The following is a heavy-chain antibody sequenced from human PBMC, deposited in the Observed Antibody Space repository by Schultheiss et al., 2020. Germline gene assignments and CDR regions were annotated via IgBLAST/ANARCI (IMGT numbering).Heavy chain of an antibody. CDR2: IRSKANSYAT. Sequence: GGSLRLSCAASGFTVSSNYMSWVRQAPGKGLEWVGRIRSKANSYATAYAASVKGRFTISRDDSKNTAYLQMNSLKTVDTAVYYCTRGGYYSSWFDPWGQGTLVTVYS. CDR3: TRGGYYSSWFDP. D-gene: IGHD2-15*01. CDR1: GFTVSSNY. V-gene: IGHV3-73*01. J-gene: IGHJ5*02.